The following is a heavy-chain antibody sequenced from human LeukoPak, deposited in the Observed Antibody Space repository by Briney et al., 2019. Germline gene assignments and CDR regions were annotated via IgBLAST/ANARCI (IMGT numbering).Heavy chain of an antibody. J-gene: IGHJ6*03. V-gene: IGHV4-39*01. CDR3: ATLGGYCSSASCYNYMDA. Sequence: SETLSLTCTVSGGSISSSSYYWGWVRQPPGKGLEWIGSIYYSGSTYYNPSLKSRVTISVDTSKNQFSLKLSSVTAADTAVYYCATLGGYCSSASCYNYMDAWGKGTTVTVSS. D-gene: IGHD2-2*02. CDR2: IYYSGST. CDR1: GGSISSSSYY.